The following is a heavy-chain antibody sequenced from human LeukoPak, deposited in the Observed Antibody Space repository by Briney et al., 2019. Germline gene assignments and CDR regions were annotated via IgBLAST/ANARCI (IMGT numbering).Heavy chain of an antibody. D-gene: IGHD6-13*01. CDR1: GGSISSSSYY. CDR3: AGVAGAGRKDPKTAYSFDY. J-gene: IGHJ4*02. Sequence: PSETLSLTCTVSGGSISSSSYYWGWIRQPPGKGLEWIGSIYYSGSTYYNPSLKSRVTISVDTSKNQPSLKLSSVTAADTAVYYCAGVAGAGRKDPKTAYSFDYWGQGTLVTVSS. CDR2: IYYSGST. V-gene: IGHV4-39*07.